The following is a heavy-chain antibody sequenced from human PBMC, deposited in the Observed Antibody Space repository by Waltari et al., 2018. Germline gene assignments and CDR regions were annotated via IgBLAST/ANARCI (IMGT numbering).Heavy chain of an antibody. CDR1: GGSFSGYY. J-gene: IGHJ4*02. D-gene: IGHD5-12*01. V-gene: IGHV4-34*01. Sequence: QVQLQQWGAGLLKPSETLSLTCAVYGGSFSGYYWSWIRQPPGKGLEWIGEINHSGSTNYNPSLKSRVTISVDTSKNQFSLKLSSVTAADTAVYYCARGRIAGGYNYGRDYWGQGTLVTVSS. CDR3: ARGRIAGGYNYGRDY. CDR2: INHSGST.